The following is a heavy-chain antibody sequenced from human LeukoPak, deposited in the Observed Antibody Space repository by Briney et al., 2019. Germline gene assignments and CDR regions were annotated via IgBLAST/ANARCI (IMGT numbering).Heavy chain of an antibody. J-gene: IGHJ4*02. CDR2: INHSGST. V-gene: IGHV4-34*01. CDR1: GGSFSGYY. CDR3: ARGRALRYFDWLSEFYFDY. D-gene: IGHD3-9*01. Sequence: SETLPLTCAVYGGSFSGYYWSWIRQPPGKGLEWIGEINHSGSTNYNPSLKSRVTISVDTPKNQFSLKLSSVTAADTAVYYCARGRALRYFDWLSEFYFDYWGQGTLVTVSS.